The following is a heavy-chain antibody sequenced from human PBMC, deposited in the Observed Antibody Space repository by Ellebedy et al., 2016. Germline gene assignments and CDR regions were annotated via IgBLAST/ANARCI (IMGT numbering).Heavy chain of an antibody. J-gene: IGHJ4*02. CDR3: AKGTMDYFYH. Sequence: SLKISXAGSGFTFNDYALHWVRQAPGKGLEWVSGISWDSAVIGYGGSVKGRFTISKDSAKNYLYLQMNSLRPEDTTFYNRAKGTMDYFYHWGQGTLVTVSS. CDR2: ISWDSAVI. D-gene: IGHD4/OR15-4a*01. CDR1: GFTFNDYA. V-gene: IGHV3-9*01.